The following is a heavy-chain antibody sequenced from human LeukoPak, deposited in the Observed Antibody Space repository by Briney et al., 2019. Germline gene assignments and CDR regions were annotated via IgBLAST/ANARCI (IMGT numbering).Heavy chain of an antibody. CDR1: GFTFSSYG. Sequence: GGSLRLSCAASGFTFSSYGMSWVRQAPGKGLEWVSAISGSGGSTYYADSVKGRFTISRDNSKNTLYLQMNSLRAEDTAVYYCANWGDYYDSSGYSVVGYFDYWGQGTLVTVSS. J-gene: IGHJ4*02. CDR2: ISGSGGST. D-gene: IGHD3-22*01. CDR3: ANWGDYYDSSGYSVVGYFDY. V-gene: IGHV3-23*01.